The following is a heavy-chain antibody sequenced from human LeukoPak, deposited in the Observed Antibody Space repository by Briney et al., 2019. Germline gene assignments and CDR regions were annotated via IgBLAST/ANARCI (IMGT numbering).Heavy chain of an antibody. CDR1: GGSFSGYY. D-gene: IGHD2-2*02. J-gene: IGHJ4*02. Sequence: SETLSLTCAVYGGSFSGYYWSWIRQPPGKGLEWIGEINHSGSTNYNPSLKSRVTISVDTSKSQCSLKLSSVTAADTAVYYCAREGRGSIRYWGQGTLVTVSS. V-gene: IGHV4-34*01. CDR2: INHSGST. CDR3: AREGRGSIRY.